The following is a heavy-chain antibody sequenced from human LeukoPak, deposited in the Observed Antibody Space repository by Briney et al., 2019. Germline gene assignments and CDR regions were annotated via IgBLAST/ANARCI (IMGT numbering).Heavy chain of an antibody. CDR3: ATTRIVVVPAAIRYYYYYMDV. V-gene: IGHV1-69*13. CDR2: IIPIFGTA. Sequence: SVKVSCKASGYTFTSYYMHWVRQAPGQGLEWMGGIIPIFGTANYAQKFQGRVTITADESTSTAYMELSSLRSGDTAVYYCATTRIVVVPAAIRYYYYYMDVWGKGTTVTISS. J-gene: IGHJ6*03. D-gene: IGHD2-2*01. CDR1: GYTFTSYY.